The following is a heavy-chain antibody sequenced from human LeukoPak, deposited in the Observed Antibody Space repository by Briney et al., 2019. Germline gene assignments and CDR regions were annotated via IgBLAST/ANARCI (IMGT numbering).Heavy chain of an antibody. CDR1: GGSISSGGYY. Sequence: SETLSLTCTVSGGSISSGGYYWGWIRQHPGKGLEWIGYIYYSGSTYYNSSLKSRVTISVDTSKNQFSLKLSSVTAADTAVYYCARDNLIVVVPGRGESWFDPWGQGTLVTVSS. J-gene: IGHJ5*02. CDR3: ARDNLIVVVPGRGESWFDP. D-gene: IGHD3-22*01. V-gene: IGHV4-31*03. CDR2: IYYSGST.